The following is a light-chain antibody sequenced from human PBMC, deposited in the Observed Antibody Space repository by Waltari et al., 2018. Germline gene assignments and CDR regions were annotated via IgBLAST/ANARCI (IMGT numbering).Light chain of an antibody. V-gene: IGKV1-39*01. CDR3: QQSYSAPPWT. Sequence: DIQMTQSPSSRSASVGDRVTITCRASQSISTFLNWYQQKPGRAPKVLIYAASRLLSGVPSRFSGSGSGTDFTLTISSLQPEDFATYYCQQSYSAPPWTFGQGTKVEIK. J-gene: IGKJ1*01. CDR2: AAS. CDR1: QSISTF.